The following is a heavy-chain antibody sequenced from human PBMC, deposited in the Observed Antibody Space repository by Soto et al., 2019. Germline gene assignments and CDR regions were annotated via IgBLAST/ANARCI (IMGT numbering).Heavy chain of an antibody. CDR3: ARGYDFWSGYYQTRPSTYYYYGMDV. V-gene: IGHV4-39*07. Sequence: PSETLSLTCTVSGGSISSGGYYWSWIRQHPGKGLEWIGEIYHSGSTNYNPSLKSRVTISVDKSKNQFSLKLSSVTAADTAVYYCARGYDFWSGYYQTRPSTYYYYGMDVWGQGTTVTVSS. J-gene: IGHJ6*02. D-gene: IGHD3-3*01. CDR2: IYHSGST. CDR1: GGSISSGGYY.